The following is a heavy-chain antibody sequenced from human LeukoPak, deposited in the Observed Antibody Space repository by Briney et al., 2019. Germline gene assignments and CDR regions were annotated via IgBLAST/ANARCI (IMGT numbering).Heavy chain of an antibody. CDR1: GYTFTGYF. CDR2: INPNSGGT. CDR3: ARGGWVTMTTDY. D-gene: IGHD4-17*01. V-gene: IGHV1-2*02. Sequence: ASVKVSCKASGYTFTGYFIHWVRQAPGQGLEWMGWINPNSGGTNYAQKFQGRVTMTRDTSISTAYMELSRLRSDDTAVYYCARGGWVTMTTDYWGQGTLVTVSS. J-gene: IGHJ4*02.